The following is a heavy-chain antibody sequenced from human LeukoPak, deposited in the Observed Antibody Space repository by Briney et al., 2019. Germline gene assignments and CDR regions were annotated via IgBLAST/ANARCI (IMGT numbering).Heavy chain of an antibody. D-gene: IGHD3-3*01. CDR2: INHSGST. CDR1: GGSFSGYY. J-gene: IGHJ4*02. CDR3: ASLSFYDFWSGYYPNDY. Sequence: PSETLSLTCAVYGGSFSGYYWSWIRQPPGKGLEWIGEINHSGSTNYNPSLKSRVTISVDTSKNQFSLKLSSVTAADTAVYYCASLSFYDFWSGYYPNDYGGQGPWVTVSS. V-gene: IGHV4-34*01.